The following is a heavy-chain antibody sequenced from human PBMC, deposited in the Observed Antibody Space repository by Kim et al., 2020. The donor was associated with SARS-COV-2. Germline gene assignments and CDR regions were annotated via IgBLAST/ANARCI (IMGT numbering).Heavy chain of an antibody. CDR1: GGSISSGGYY. V-gene: IGHV4-31*03. CDR3: ARGASITIFGVVILGGAFDP. CDR2: IYYSGST. D-gene: IGHD3-3*01. J-gene: IGHJ5*02. Sequence: SETLSITCTVSGGSISSGGYYWSWIRQHPGKGLEWIGYIYYSGSTYYNPSLKSRVTISVDTSKNQFSLKLSSVTAADTAVYYCARGASITIFGVVILGGAFDPWGQGTLVTVSS.